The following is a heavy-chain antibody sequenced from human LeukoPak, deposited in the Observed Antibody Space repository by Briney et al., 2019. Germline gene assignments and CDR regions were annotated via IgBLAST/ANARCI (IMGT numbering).Heavy chain of an antibody. J-gene: IGHJ4*02. V-gene: IGHV4-39*01. CDR1: GGSISSSSYY. CDR3: AGGRITIFGVVIGPLDY. Sequence: SETLSLTCTVSGGSISSSSYYWGWIRQPPGKGLEWIGSIYYSGSTYYNPSLKSRVTISVDTSKNQFSLKLSSVTAADTAVYYCAGGRITIFGVVIGPLDYWGQGTLLTVSS. CDR2: IYYSGST. D-gene: IGHD3-3*01.